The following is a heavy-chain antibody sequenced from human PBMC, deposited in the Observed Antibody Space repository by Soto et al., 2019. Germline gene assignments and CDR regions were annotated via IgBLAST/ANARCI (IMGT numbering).Heavy chain of an antibody. D-gene: IGHD4-17*01. CDR2: INAGNGNT. CDR1: GYTFTSYA. J-gene: IGHJ6*02. Sequence: ASVKVSCKASGYTFTSYAMHWVRQAPGQRLEWMGWINAGNGNTKYSQKFQGRVTMTRNTSISTAYMELSSLRSEDTAVYYCTRWITVTTAPNMDGWGQGTTVPVSS. CDR3: TRWITVTTAPNMDG. V-gene: IGHV1-3*01.